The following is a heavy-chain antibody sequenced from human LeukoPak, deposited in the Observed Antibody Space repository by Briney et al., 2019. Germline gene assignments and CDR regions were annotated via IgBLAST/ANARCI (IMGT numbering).Heavy chain of an antibody. CDR1: GFTFDDYA. Sequence: GRSLRLSCAASGFTFDDYAMHWVRQAPGKGLEWVAVIWYDGSNKYYADSVKGRFTISRDNSKNTLYLQMNSLRAEDTAVYYCARGKYSSSWYSVLGFDYWGQGTLVTVSS. D-gene: IGHD6-13*01. CDR3: ARGKYSSSWYSVLGFDY. V-gene: IGHV3-33*08. J-gene: IGHJ4*02. CDR2: IWYDGSNK.